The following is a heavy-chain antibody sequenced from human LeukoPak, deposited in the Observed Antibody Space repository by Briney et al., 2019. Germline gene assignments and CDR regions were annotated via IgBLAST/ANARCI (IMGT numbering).Heavy chain of an antibody. V-gene: IGHV3-74*01. D-gene: IGHD4-11*01. CDR1: GFTFSSYW. J-gene: IGHJ4*02. CDR3: ARDIGNYDYFDY. Sequence: PGGSLRLSCAASGFTFSSYWMHWVRQAPGKGLVWVSRINSDRSSTSYADSVKGRFTISRDNAKNTLYLQMNSLRAEDTAVYYCARDIGNYDYFDYWGQGTLVTVSS. CDR2: INSDRSST.